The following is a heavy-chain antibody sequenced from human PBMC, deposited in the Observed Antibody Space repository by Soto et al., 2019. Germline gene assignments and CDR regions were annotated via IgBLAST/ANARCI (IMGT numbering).Heavy chain of an antibody. D-gene: IGHD4-4*01. J-gene: IGHJ4*02. CDR3: ARGGGVTTTGVDY. V-gene: IGHV4-30-2*01. CDR2: IYHSGST. Sequence: QLQLQESGSGLVKPSQTLSLTCAVSGGSINTATHSWSWIRQPPGKGLEWIGYIYHSGSTYYNPSVKTRATPSIEKSNLQFSLRRSSVPAADTAVYYCARGGGVTTTGVDYWGQGILVTVSS. CDR1: GGSINTATHS.